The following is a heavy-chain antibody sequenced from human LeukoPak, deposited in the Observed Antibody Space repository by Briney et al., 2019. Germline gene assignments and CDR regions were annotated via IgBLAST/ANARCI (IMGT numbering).Heavy chain of an antibody. Sequence: SVKVSCKASGGTFSSYAISWVRQAPGQGLEWMGGIIPIFGTANYAQKLQGRVTMTTDTSTSTAYMELRSLRSDDTAVYYCARSSGSYLQTLLDYWGQGTLVTVSS. CDR3: ARSSGSYLQTLLDY. J-gene: IGHJ4*02. CDR1: GGTFSSYA. D-gene: IGHD1-26*01. V-gene: IGHV1-69*05. CDR2: IIPIFGTA.